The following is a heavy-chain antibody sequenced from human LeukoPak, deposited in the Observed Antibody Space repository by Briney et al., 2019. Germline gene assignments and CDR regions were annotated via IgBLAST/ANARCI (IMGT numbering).Heavy chain of an antibody. CDR2: IKSDGSER. Sequence: GGSLRLSCAASGFTFSGYWMSWVRQAPGKGLEWVALIKSDGSERYYVDSVKGRFTISRDNAKNSLYLPMNSLRAEDTAVYYCARNSRYPLDIWGQGTMVTVSP. CDR1: GFTFSGYW. J-gene: IGHJ3*02. V-gene: IGHV3-7*04. D-gene: IGHD4-11*01. CDR3: ARNSRYPLDI.